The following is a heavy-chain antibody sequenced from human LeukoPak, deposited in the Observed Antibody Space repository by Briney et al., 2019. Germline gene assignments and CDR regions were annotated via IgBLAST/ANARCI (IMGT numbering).Heavy chain of an antibody. CDR1: GYTFTSYD. Sequence: ASVTVSCKASGYTFTSYDINWVRQATGQGLEWMGWMNPNSGNTGYAQKFQGRVTMTRNTSISTAYMELSSLRSEDTAVYYCARGIVATPALFDPWGQGTLVTVSS. D-gene: IGHD5-12*01. V-gene: IGHV1-8*01. CDR3: ARGIVATPALFDP. J-gene: IGHJ5*02. CDR2: MNPNSGNT.